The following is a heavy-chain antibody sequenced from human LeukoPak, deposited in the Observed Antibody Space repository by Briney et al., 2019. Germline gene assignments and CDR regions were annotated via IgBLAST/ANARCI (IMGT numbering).Heavy chain of an antibody. CDR2: ISGSGGGT. Sequence: PGGCLRLSWAASGFTFSSDAIGWVRQAPGKGLGWGSAISGSGGGTYYADSVKGRFTISRDNSKNTLYLQMNSLTGEDTAVYYCAKRSADMSYYFDYWGQGTLVTVSS. V-gene: IGHV3-23*01. D-gene: IGHD3-10*01. CDR3: AKRSADMSYYFDY. J-gene: IGHJ4*02. CDR1: GFTFSSDA.